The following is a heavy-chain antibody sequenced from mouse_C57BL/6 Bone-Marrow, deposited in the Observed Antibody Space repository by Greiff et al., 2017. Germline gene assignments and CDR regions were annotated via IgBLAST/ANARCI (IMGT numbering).Heavy chain of an antibody. J-gene: IGHJ4*01. Sequence: VKLQESGTELVKPGASVKLSCKASGYTFTSYWMHWVKPRPGQGLEWIGNINPSNGGTNYNEKFKSKATLTVDKSSSTAYMQLSSLTSEGSAVYYCARWGLLAFMDYWGQGTSVTVSS. CDR1: GYTFTSYW. CDR3: ARWGLLAFMDY. D-gene: IGHD2-3*01. CDR2: INPSNGGT. V-gene: IGHV1-53*01.